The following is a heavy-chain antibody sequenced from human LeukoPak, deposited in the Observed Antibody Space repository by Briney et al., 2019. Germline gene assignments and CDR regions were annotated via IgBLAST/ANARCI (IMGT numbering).Heavy chain of an antibody. CDR1: GYSFSSGYY. V-gene: IGHV4-38-2*02. D-gene: IGHD5-24*01. J-gene: IGHJ5*02. Sequence: SETLSLTCTVSGYSFSSGYYWGWIRQPPGKGLEWIGSIYHSGSTYYNPSLKSRVTISLDTSKNQFSLKLSSVTAADTAMYYCARDLSRDGCNRWGQGTLVTVSS. CDR3: ARDLSRDGCNR. CDR2: IYHSGST.